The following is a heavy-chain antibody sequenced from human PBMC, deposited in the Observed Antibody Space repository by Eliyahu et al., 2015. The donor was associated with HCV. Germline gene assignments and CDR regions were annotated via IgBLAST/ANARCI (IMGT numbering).Heavy chain of an antibody. CDR1: GXSXTTYY. Sequence: QVQLQESGPGLVXPSETLSLTCTVSGXSXTTYYWSWIRQPPGKGLXWIGYXHYSGRTNYNPSLKSRVTISVDTSKNQFSLKLTXVTAADTAVYYCASGGGGIAVTGTGGWFDPWGQGTLVTVSS. CDR3: ASGGGGIAVTGTGGWFDP. D-gene: IGHD6-19*01. CDR2: XHYSGRT. V-gene: IGHV4-59*01. J-gene: IGHJ5*02.